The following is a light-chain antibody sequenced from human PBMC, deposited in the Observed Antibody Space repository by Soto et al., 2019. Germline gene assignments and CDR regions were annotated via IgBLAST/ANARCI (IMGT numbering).Light chain of an antibody. J-gene: IGKJ5*01. Sequence: DIQLTQSPSFLSASVGDRVTITCRASQGISSYLAWYQQKPGKAPKLLIYAASTLQSGVPSRFSGSGSGTEFTLTISSLQPEDFATYYCQQFHSNPITFGQGTRLEIK. CDR2: AAS. CDR3: QQFHSNPIT. CDR1: QGISSY. V-gene: IGKV1-9*01.